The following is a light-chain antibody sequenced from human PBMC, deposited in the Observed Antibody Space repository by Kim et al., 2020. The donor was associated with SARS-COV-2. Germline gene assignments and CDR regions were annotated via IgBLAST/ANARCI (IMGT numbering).Light chain of an antibody. CDR1: QSISSR. J-gene: IGKJ4*01. Sequence: ASIGDRGTITCRASQSISSRLAWYQQKPGKAPKFLIYKASNLESGVPSRFSGSGSGTEFTLTVSSLQPDDFATYYCQQYNSYPLTFGGGTKVDIK. CDR3: QQYNSYPLT. CDR2: KAS. V-gene: IGKV1-5*03.